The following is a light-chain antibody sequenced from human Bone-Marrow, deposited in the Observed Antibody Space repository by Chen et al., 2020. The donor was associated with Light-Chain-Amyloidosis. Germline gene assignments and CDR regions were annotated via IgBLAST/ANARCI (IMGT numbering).Light chain of an antibody. V-gene: IGLV2-14*03. Sequence: QSALTQHASVAGSPGPSITISCTGTSSDVGSYNYVSWYQQHPGKAPKLMIYDVSNRPSGVSNRFSGSKSGNTASLTIAGLQAEDEADYYCSAYARSTTVIFGGGTKLTVL. CDR3: SAYARSTTVI. J-gene: IGLJ2*01. CDR2: DVS. CDR1: SSDVGSYNY.